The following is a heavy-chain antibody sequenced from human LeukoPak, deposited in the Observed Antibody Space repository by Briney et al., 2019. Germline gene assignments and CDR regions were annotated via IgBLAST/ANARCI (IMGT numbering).Heavy chain of an antibody. Sequence: GGSLRLSCAASGFTFSSYSMNWVRQAPGKGLEWVSSISSSSYIYYADSVKGRFTISRDNAKNSLYLQMNSLRAEDTAVYYCARGYCSGGSCYAGHYYMDVWGKGTTVTVSS. CDR2: ISSSSYI. CDR1: GFTFSSYS. D-gene: IGHD2-15*01. CDR3: ARGYCSGGSCYAGHYYMDV. J-gene: IGHJ6*03. V-gene: IGHV3-21*01.